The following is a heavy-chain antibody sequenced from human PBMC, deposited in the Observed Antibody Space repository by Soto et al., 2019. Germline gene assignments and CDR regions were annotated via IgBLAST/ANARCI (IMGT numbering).Heavy chain of an antibody. CDR2: ISYDGSNK. Sequence: QVQLVESGGGVVQPGRSLRLSCAASGFTFSSNGMHWVRQAPGKGLEWVAVISYDGSNKYYEDSVKGRFTISRDNSKNTLYLQMNSLRAEDTAVYNCVKGRYYDLYSMDVWGQGTTVTVSS. CDR1: GFTFSSNG. J-gene: IGHJ6*02. V-gene: IGHV3-30*18. D-gene: IGHD3-22*01. CDR3: VKGRYYDLYSMDV.